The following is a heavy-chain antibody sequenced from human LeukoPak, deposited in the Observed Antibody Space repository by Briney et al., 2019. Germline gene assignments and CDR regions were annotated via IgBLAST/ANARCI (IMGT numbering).Heavy chain of an antibody. D-gene: IGHD1-1*01. J-gene: IGHJ5*02. Sequence: ASVKVSCKASGYTFTSYYMHWVRQAPGQGLEWMGIINPSGGSTSYAQKFQGRVTMTRDMSTSTVYMELSSLISEDTAVYYCAASSKNWNDGSRRYNWFDPWGQGTLVTVSS. CDR1: GYTFTSYY. CDR3: AASSKNWNDGSRRYNWFDP. V-gene: IGHV1-46*01. CDR2: INPSGGST.